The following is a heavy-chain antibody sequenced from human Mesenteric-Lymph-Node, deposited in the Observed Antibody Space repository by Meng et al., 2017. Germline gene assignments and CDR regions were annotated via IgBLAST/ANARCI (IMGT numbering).Heavy chain of an antibody. CDR3: AKDRKGYYYYGMDV. CDR2: INWNGGST. CDR1: GFTFNSHW. V-gene: IGHV3-20*04. J-gene: IGHJ6*02. Sequence: GESLKISCAGSGFTFNSHWMSWVRQAPGKGLEWVSGINWNGGSTGYADSVKGRFTISRDNSKNSLYLQMNSLRAEDTALYYCAKDRKGYYYYGMDVWGQGTTVTVSS.